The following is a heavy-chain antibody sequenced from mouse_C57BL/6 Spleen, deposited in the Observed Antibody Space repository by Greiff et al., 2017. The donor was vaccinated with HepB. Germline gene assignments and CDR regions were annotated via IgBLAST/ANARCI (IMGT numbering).Heavy chain of an antibody. CDR2: ISYDGSN. CDR3: ARVDYYGSNGYFDV. CDR1: GYSITSGYY. V-gene: IGHV3-6*01. Sequence: EVQRVESGPGLVKPSQSLSLTCSVTGYSITSGYYWNWIRQFPGNKLEWMGYISYDGSNNYNPSLKNRISITRDTSKKQFFLKLNSVTTEDTATYYCARVDYYGSNGYFDVWGTGTTVTVSS. D-gene: IGHD1-1*01. J-gene: IGHJ1*03.